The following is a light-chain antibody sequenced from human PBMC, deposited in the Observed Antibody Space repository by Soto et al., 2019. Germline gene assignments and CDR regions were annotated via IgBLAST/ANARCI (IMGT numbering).Light chain of an antibody. V-gene: IGKV1-27*01. Sequence: IQITQAQFSLSASVGDRVTITVMASQSVSTCLVWYQQRPGKVPRLLIYDASTRAAGVPARFSGSGSGTEFSLTITSLQPEDFAAYYCLQFYTYPLTFGGGTKVDIK. CDR1: QSVSTC. CDR2: DAS. J-gene: IGKJ4*01. CDR3: LQFYTYPLT.